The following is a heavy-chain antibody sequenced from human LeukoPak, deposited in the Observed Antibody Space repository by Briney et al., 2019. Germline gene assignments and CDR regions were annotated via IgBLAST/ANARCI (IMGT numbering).Heavy chain of an antibody. Sequence: PGGSLRLPCAASGFTFSDYSMTWVRQAPGKGLEWISYISRSGTTIYYADSVKGRFTISRDNAKNSLFLQMNSLRAEDTAIYYCARDSISDYWGQGILVTVSS. CDR2: ISRSGTTI. V-gene: IGHV3-11*01. CDR3: ARDSISDY. CDR1: GFTFSDYS. J-gene: IGHJ4*02.